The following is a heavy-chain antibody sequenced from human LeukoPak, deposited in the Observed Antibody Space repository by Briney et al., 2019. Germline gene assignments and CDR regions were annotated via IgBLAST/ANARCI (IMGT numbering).Heavy chain of an antibody. CDR1: GYSFTSYW. Sequence: GESLKISCKASGYSFTSYWIGWVRQMPGKGLEWRGIIYPGDSDTRYSPSFRGQVTISADTSISTAYLQWSSLKASDTAMYYCARGDDGNVGYFVYWGRGTLVTVSS. V-gene: IGHV5-51*01. CDR2: IYPGDSDT. D-gene: IGHD3-22*01. CDR3: ARGDDGNVGYFVY. J-gene: IGHJ4*02.